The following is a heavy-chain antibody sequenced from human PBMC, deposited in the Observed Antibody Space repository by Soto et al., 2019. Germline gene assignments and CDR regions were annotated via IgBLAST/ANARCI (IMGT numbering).Heavy chain of an antibody. CDR3: XXXXXSSGYYV. Sequence: QVQLQESGPGLVKPSETLSLTCTVSGASISAYAWSWIRQPAGKGLEWIGRLYSSGNTNYNPSFKSRLTMSADASKNQFSLKLSSVTAADXXXXXXXXXXXSSGYYV. CDR2: LYSSGNT. V-gene: IGHV4-4*07. J-gene: IGHJ6*03. D-gene: IGHD3-22*01. CDR1: GASISAYA.